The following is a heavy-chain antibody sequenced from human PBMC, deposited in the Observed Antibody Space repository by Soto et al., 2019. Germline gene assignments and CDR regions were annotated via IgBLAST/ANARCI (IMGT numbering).Heavy chain of an antibody. J-gene: IGHJ4*02. CDR1: GYTFTSYG. D-gene: IGHD2-2*01. Sequence: ASVKVSCKASGYTFTSYGISWVRQAPGQGLEWMGWISAYNGNTNYAQKLQGRVTITTDTSTSTAYMELRSLRSDDTAVYYCARHLPAAIVPLFDYWGQGTLVTVSS. CDR2: ISAYNGNT. V-gene: IGHV1-18*01. CDR3: ARHLPAAIVPLFDY.